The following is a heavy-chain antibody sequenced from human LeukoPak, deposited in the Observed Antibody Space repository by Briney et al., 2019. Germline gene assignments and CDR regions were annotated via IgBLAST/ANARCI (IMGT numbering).Heavy chain of an antibody. J-gene: IGHJ4*02. CDR3: AKDPGYDILTGPYFDY. CDR1: GFTFSSYA. V-gene: IGHV3-23*01. D-gene: IGHD3-9*01. CDR2: ISGSGGST. Sequence: QSGGSLRLSCAASGFTFSSYAMSWVSQAPGKGLEWVSAISGSGGSTYYADSVKGRFTISRDNSKNTLYLQMNSLRAEDTAVYYCAKDPGYDILTGPYFDYWGQGTLVTVSS.